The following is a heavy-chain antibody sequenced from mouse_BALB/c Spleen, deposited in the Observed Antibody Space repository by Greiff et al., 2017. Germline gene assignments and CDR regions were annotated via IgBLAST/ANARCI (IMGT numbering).Heavy chain of an antibody. Sequence: EVQLVESGGGLVKPGGSLKLSCAASGFTFSSYAMSWVRQSPEKRLEWVAEISSGGSYTYYPDTVTGRFTISRDNAKNTLYLEMSSLRSEDTAMYYCARDRGYYFDYWGQGTTLTVSS. CDR1: GFTFSSYA. V-gene: IGHV5-9-4*01. CDR3: ARDRGYYFDY. D-gene: IGHD3-1*01. CDR2: ISSGGSYT. J-gene: IGHJ2*01.